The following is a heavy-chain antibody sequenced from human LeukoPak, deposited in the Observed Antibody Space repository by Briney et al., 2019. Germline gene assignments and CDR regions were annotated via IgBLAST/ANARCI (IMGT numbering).Heavy chain of an antibody. Sequence: ASVKVSCKVSGYTFTDYYMHWVQQAPGKGLEWIGLVDPEDGETIYAEKFQGRVTITADTSTDTAYMELSSLRSEDTAVYYCATEVDVRSGSYLGTPDYWGQGTLVTVSS. CDR1: GYTFTDYY. CDR2: VDPEDGET. CDR3: ATEVDVRSGSYLGTPDY. D-gene: IGHD3-10*01. V-gene: IGHV1-69-2*01. J-gene: IGHJ4*02.